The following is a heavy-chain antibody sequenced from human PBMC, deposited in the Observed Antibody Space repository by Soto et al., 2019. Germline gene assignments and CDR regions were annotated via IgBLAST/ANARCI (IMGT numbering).Heavy chain of an antibody. CDR2: IKQDGSEK. D-gene: IGHD4-17*01. Sequence: GGSLRLSCAASGFTFSNYWMSWVRQAPGKGLEWVANIKQDGSEKYYVDSVKGRFTISRDNAKNSLYLQMNSLRAEDTAIYYSARETYGDPFDYWGQGTLVTVSS. CDR3: ARETYGDPFDY. V-gene: IGHV3-7*01. CDR1: GFTFSNYW. J-gene: IGHJ4*02.